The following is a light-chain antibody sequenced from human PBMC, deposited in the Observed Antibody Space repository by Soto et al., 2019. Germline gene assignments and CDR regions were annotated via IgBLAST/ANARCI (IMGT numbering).Light chain of an antibody. CDR1: SSNIGAGFD. CDR2: SDN. CDR3: ATWDDSLNVV. J-gene: IGLJ2*01. V-gene: IGLV1-40*01. Sequence: QSVLTQPPSVSGAPGQRLTISCAGTSSNIGAGFDVHWYQQLPGTAPKLLIYSDNQRPSAVPGRFSGSKSGTSASLAISGLLSEDEADYYCATWDDSLNVVFGGGTKVTVL.